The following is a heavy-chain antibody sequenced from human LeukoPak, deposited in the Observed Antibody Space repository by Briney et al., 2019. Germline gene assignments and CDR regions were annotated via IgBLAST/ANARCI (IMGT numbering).Heavy chain of an antibody. CDR3: AKGLYDYALDV. V-gene: IGHV3-23*01. J-gene: IGHJ6*02. CDR2: IGARDGRT. Sequence: GGSLRLSCAASGFTFSSYAMTWVRQAPGKGLDWVALIGARDGRTYYADPVKGRFTISRDNFKNTLYLQMNSGRAEDTAIYYCAKGLYDYALDVWGQGTAVTVSS. CDR1: GFTFSSYA.